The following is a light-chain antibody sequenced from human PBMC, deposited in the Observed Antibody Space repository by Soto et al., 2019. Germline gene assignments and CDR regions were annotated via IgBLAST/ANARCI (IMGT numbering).Light chain of an antibody. V-gene: IGKV1-39*01. CDR1: QSISSY. Sequence: DIQMTQSPSSLSASVGDRVTITCRASQSISSYLNWYQQKPGKAPKLLIYAASSLQSGVPSRFSGSGSGTDFTLTISSLQPEDFPTYYCQQSYSTRFTFGPRTKLDIK. J-gene: IGKJ3*01. CDR2: AAS. CDR3: QQSYSTRFT.